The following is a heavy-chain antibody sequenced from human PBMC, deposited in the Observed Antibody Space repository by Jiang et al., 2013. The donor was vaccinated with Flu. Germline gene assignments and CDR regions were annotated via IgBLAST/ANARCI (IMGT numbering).Heavy chain of an antibody. CDR2: IYPGDSDT. CDR1: GYSFTSYW. CDR3: ARHDTLPGREDV. J-gene: IGHJ6*02. V-gene: IGHV5-51*01. D-gene: IGHD2-2*01. Sequence: CTASGYSFTSYWIGWVRQMPGKGLEWMGIIYPGDSDTRYSPSSQGQVTISADKSISTAYLQWSSLKASDTAMYFCARHDTLPGREDVWGQGTTVTVSS.